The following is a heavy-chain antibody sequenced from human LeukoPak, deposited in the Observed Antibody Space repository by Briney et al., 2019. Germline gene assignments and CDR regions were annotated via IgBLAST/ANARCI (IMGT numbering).Heavy chain of an antibody. CDR1: GYTFTGYY. D-gene: IGHD6-19*01. J-gene: IGHJ6*03. CDR2: INPNSGGT. Sequence: ASVKVSCKASGYTFTGYYMHWVRQAPGQGLEWMGWINPNSGGTNYAQKLQGRVTMTTGTSTSTAYMELRSLRSDDTAVYYCARYSSGWYAPYYYYYMDVWGKGTTVTVSS. V-gene: IGHV1-2*02. CDR3: ARYSSGWYAPYYYYYMDV.